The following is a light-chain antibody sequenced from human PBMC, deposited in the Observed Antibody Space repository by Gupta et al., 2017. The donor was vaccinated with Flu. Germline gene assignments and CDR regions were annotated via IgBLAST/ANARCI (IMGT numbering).Light chain of an antibody. V-gene: IGLV3-25*03. CDR1: ALRKNY. CDR2: KEN. J-gene: IGLJ3*02. CDR3: QSADSSSTYPLV. Sequence: QTASTTCSGDALRKNYAYCYQQKPDQAPLLLIYKENRRHSGVPERFSCSNSGTTDTLTISIFQAEDEADYYCQSADSSSTYPLVFGGGTKLTVL.